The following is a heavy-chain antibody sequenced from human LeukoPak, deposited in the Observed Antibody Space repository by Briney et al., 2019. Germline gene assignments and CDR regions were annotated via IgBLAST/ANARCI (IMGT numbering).Heavy chain of an antibody. J-gene: IGHJ6*02. CDR2: FSRSGETT. CDR3: AKGPHGVVVPASYYGMDV. V-gene: IGHV3-23*01. Sequence: GGSLRLSCAASGFTVNNYDMHWMRQAPGKGLEWVSYFSRSGETTLYADSVKDRFTISRDNSKNTLYLQMNSLRAEDTAVYYCAKGPHGVVVPASYYGMDVWGQGTTVTVSS. CDR1: GFTVNNYD. D-gene: IGHD2-2*01.